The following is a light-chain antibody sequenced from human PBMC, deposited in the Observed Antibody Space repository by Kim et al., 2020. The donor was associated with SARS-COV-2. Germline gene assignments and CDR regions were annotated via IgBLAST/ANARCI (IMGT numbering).Light chain of an antibody. CDR2: QDS. Sequence: SYELTQPPSVSVSPGQTASITCSGDKLGDKYACWYQQKPGQSPVLVIYQDSKRPSGIPERFSGSNSGNTATLTISGTQAMDEADYYCQAWDSSPGVVFGTGTKVTVL. CDR1: KLGDKY. CDR3: QAWDSSPGVV. J-gene: IGLJ1*01. V-gene: IGLV3-1*01.